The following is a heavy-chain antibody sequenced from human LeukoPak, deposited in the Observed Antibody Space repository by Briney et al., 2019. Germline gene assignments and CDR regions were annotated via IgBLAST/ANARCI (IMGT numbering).Heavy chain of an antibody. CDR3: AGPYWSGGRCYPGAFDI. J-gene: IGHJ3*02. Sequence: SETLSLTCTVSGGSLSTHYWSWLRQPPGKGLEWIGYIYYSGNTNYNPSLKSRLTISVDTSNNQFSLKLSSVTAADAAVYYCAGPYWSGGRCYPGAFDIWGQGTMVTVSS. V-gene: IGHV4-59*11. CDR2: IYYSGNT. D-gene: IGHD2-15*01. CDR1: GGSLSTHY.